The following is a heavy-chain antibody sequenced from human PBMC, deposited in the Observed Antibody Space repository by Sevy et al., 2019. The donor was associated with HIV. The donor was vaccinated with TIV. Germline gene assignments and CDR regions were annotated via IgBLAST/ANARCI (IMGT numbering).Heavy chain of an antibody. CDR3: ASGKCSGGSCPSDGNDY. D-gene: IGHD2-15*01. Sequence: ASVKVSCKASGYTFTGYYMHWVRQAPGQGLEWMGWINPNSGGTNYAQKFQGRVTMTRDTSISTAYMELSRLRSDDTAVYYCASGKCSGGSCPSDGNDYWGQGTLVTVSS. CDR2: INPNSGGT. CDR1: GYTFTGYY. V-gene: IGHV1-2*02. J-gene: IGHJ4*02.